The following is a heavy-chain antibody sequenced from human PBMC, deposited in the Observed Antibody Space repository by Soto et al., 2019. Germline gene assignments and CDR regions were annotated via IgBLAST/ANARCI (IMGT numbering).Heavy chain of an antibody. CDR2: ISPSSTYI. CDR3: ARAASSGWYEADYFDC. Sequence: EVQLVESGGGLVKPGGSLRLSCAASGFTFNTYSMNWVRQAPGKGLEWVSSISPSSTYIYYADSVKGRFTVSRDNANKSLYLQMNSRRAEDTGVYYCARAASSGWYEADYFDCWGQGTLVTVSS. V-gene: IGHV3-21*01. CDR1: GFTFNTYS. D-gene: IGHD6-19*01. J-gene: IGHJ4*02.